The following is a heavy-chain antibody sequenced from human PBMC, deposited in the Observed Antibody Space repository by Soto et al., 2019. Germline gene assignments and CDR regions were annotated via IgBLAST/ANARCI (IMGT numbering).Heavy chain of an antibody. Sequence: QVQLVQSGAEVKKPGASVKVSCKASGYTFASYRISWVRQAPGQGLEWMGWISAYNGNTNYAQKLQGRVTMTTDTSTSTAYMELRSLRSDDTAVYYCARVYYRGAVAGPHYFQHWGQGTLVTVSS. CDR2: ISAYNGNT. J-gene: IGHJ1*01. V-gene: IGHV1-18*01. CDR3: ARVYYRGAVAGPHYFQH. CDR1: GYTFASYR. D-gene: IGHD6-19*01.